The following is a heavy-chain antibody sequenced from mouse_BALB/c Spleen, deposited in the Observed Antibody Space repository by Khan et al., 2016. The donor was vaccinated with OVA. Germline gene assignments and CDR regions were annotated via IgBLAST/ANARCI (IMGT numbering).Heavy chain of an antibody. J-gene: IGHJ4*01. CDR3: AKGVWSYYDALDY. V-gene: IGHV2-6-5*01. Sequence: VQLQESGPGLVAPSQSLSITCTVSGFSLTDYGVSWIRQPPGKGLEWLGVIWGGGNTYYNSALRSRLSISKDNSKSQVFLEMSSLQTDDTAMYXCAKGVWSYYDALDYWGQGTSVTVSS. CDR2: IWGGGNT. CDR1: GFSLTDYG.